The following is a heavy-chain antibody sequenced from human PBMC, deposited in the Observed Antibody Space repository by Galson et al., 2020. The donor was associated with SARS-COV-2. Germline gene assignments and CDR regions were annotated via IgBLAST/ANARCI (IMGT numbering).Heavy chain of an antibody. Sequence: SGPTLVKPTETLTLTCTVSGFSLSNARMGVSWIRQPPGKALEWLAHIFSKDEKSYSTSLKSRLTISKDTYKSQVVLTMTNMDPVDTATYYCARTSGYYSYCSMVFWGKGTTGTVSS. CDR3: ARTSGYYSYCSMVF. J-gene: IGHJ6*03. CDR1: GFSLSNARMG. CDR2: IFSKDEK. V-gene: IGHV2-26*01.